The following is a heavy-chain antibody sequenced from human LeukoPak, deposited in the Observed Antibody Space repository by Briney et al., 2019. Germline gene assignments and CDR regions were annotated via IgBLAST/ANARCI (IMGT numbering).Heavy chain of an antibody. CDR2: IIPIFGTA. V-gene: IGHV1-69*13. CDR1: GGTFSRNA. D-gene: IGHD6-19*01. CDR3: ARGGTLAGPNDY. Sequence: SVKVSCKASGGTFSRNAISWVRQAPGQRLEWMGGIIPIFGTANYAQKFQGRVTITADESTSTVYMELSSLRFEDTAVYYCARGGTLAGPNDYWGQGTLVTVSS. J-gene: IGHJ4*02.